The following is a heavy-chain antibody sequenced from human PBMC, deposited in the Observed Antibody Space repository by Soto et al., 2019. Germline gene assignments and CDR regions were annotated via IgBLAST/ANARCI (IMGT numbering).Heavy chain of an antibody. CDR2: IYYSGNT. CDR1: GGSTSGDNY. D-gene: IGHD3-16*01. CDR3: AREGGESSDGLYYFDS. J-gene: IGHJ4*02. V-gene: IGHV4-30-4*01. Sequence: SETLSLTCTVSGGSTSGDNYWSWIRQPPGKGLEWIGHIYYSGNTDYNPSLKSRLAISIDTSKNQFSLKLSSVTAADTAVYFCAREGGESSDGLYYFDSWGQGSLVTVSS.